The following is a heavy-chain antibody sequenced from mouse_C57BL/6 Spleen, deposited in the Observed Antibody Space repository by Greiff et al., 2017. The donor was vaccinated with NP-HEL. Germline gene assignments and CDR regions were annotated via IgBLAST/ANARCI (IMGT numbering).Heavy chain of an antibody. CDR2: INPGSGGT. D-gene: IGHD1-1*01. Sequence: QVQLKESGAELVRPGTSVKVSCKASGYAFTNYLIEWVKQRPGQGLEWIGVINPGSGGTNYNEKFKGKATLTADKSSSTAYMQLSSLTSEDSAVYFCARGYYYGSSGYFDYWGQGTTLTVSS. CDR3: ARGYYYGSSGYFDY. V-gene: IGHV1-54*01. CDR1: GYAFTNYL. J-gene: IGHJ2*01.